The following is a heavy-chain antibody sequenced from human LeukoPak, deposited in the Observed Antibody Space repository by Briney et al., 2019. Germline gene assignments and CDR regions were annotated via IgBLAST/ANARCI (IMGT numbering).Heavy chain of an antibody. CDR2: IDPNSGGT. Sequence: ASVKVSCKASGYTFTGYYMHWVRQAPGQGLEWMGWIDPNSGGTNYAQKFQGRVTMTGDTSISTAYMELSRLRSDDTAVYYCARDLDTMIVVAPPSDYWDQGTLVTVSS. CDR3: ARDLDTMIVVAPPSDY. J-gene: IGHJ4*02. D-gene: IGHD3-22*01. CDR1: GYTFTGYY. V-gene: IGHV1-2*02.